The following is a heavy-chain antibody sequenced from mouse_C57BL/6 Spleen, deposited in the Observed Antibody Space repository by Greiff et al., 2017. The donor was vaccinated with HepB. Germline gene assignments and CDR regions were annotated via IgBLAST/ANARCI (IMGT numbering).Heavy chain of an antibody. CDR2: IWTGGGT. CDR1: GFSLTSYA. J-gene: IGHJ4*01. CDR3: ARGDYDGYYYAMDD. Sequence: VMLVESGPGLVAPSQSLSITCTVSGFSLTSYAISWVRQPPGKGLEWLGVIWTGGGTNYNSALKSRLSISKDNSKSQVFLKMNSLQTDDTARYYCARGDYDGYYYAMDDWGQGTSVTVSS. V-gene: IGHV2-9-1*01. D-gene: IGHD2-4*01.